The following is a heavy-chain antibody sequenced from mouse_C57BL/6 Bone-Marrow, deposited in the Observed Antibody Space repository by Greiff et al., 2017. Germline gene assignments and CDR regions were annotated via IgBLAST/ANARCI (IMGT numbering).Heavy chain of an antibody. CDR3: ARSAY. CDR1: GFTFTSTW. V-gene: IGHV1-52*01. J-gene: IGHJ3*01. Sequence: VQLQQSVAELVRPGSSVKLSCTASGFTFTSTWMHWVKQRPKQGLEWIGNIDPSDGNTHYNQKFKVKATLTADTSSNTAYMQLSSLTSEDTAVYYCARSAYWGQGTLVTVSA. CDR2: IDPSDGNT.